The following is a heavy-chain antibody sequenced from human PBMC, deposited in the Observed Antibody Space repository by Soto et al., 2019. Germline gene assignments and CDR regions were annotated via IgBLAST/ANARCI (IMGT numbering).Heavy chain of an antibody. J-gene: IGHJ3*02. CDR1: GYTFTSSG. CDR3: ERDEGIAVAGNHDAFDI. V-gene: IGHV1-18*04. CDR2: ISAYNGNT. Sequence: ASVTASCKASGYTFTSSGISRVRQAPGQGLEWMGWISAYNGNTNYAQKLQGRGTMTTDTSTSTAYMELRSLRSDDTAVYYCERDEGIAVAGNHDAFDICGQGSMVTVS. D-gene: IGHD6-19*01.